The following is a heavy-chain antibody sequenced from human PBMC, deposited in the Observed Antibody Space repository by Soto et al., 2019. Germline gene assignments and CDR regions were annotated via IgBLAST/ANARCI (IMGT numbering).Heavy chain of an antibody. CDR3: AKVRSTVVVAAANY. Sequence: EVQLLESGGGLVQPGGSLRLSCAASGFIFSSYAMSWVRQAPGKGLEWVSGMSGSGDSTYYADSVKGRFTISRDNSKNMQYLQMNSLRTEDTALYYCAKVRSTVVVAAANYWGQGTLVTVSS. CDR1: GFIFSSYA. J-gene: IGHJ4*02. V-gene: IGHV3-23*01. D-gene: IGHD2-15*01. CDR2: MSGSGDST.